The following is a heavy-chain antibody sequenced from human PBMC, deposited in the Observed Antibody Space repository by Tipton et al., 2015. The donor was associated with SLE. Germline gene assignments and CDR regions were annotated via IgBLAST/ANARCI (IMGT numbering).Heavy chain of an antibody. J-gene: IGHJ4*02. CDR2: IWYDGSNK. CDR1: GFTFSSYG. V-gene: IGHV3-33*01. D-gene: IGHD3-10*01. CDR3: ARDLIGGDFDY. Sequence: RSLRLSCAASGFTFSSYGMHWVRQAPGKGLEWVAVIWYDGSNKYYADSVKGRFTISRDNSKNTLYLQMNSLRAEDTAVYYCARDLIGGDFDYWGQGTLVTVSS.